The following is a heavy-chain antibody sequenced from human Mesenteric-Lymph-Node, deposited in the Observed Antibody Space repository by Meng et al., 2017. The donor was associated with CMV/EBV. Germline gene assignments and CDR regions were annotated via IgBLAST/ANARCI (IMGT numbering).Heavy chain of an antibody. Sequence: GESLKISCATSGFSFSDYNMNWVRQAPGKGLEWVSSISAHSSYIFYADSVKGRFTISRDNAKNSVYLQMNNLRADDTAVYYCARDRVRAGGSGSTPYYYYYYGMDVWGQGTTVTVSS. CDR3: ARDRVRAGGSGSTPYYYYYYGMDV. V-gene: IGHV3-21*01. D-gene: IGHD3-10*01. J-gene: IGHJ6*02. CDR1: GFSFSDYN. CDR2: ISAHSSYI.